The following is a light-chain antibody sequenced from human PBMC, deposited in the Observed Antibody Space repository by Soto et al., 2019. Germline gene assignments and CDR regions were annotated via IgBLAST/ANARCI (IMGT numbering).Light chain of an antibody. Sequence: ALTQPASVSGSPGQSITISCTGTSSDIGTYNYVSWYQQHPGKAPKVMIYEVSNRPSGVSNRFSGSKSGNTASLTISGLQAEDEADYYCSSYTVTSVTLYVFGTGTRSPS. CDR1: SSDIGTYNY. CDR2: EVS. V-gene: IGLV2-14*01. J-gene: IGLJ1*01. CDR3: SSYTVTSVTLYV.